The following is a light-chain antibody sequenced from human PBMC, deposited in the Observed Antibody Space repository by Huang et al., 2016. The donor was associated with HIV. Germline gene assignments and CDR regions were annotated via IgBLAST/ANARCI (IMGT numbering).Light chain of an antibody. CDR2: DAS. J-gene: IGKJ2*01. V-gene: IGKV3-15*01. Sequence: EIVMTQSPATLSVSPGERATLSCRASQSVSSKLAWYQQRPGQAPRLLIYDASTRATAVPSRFSGSGSGMEFTLTISSLQSEDFAVYFCQQYSQWPYSFGQGTNLEI. CDR3: QQYSQWPYS. CDR1: QSVSSK.